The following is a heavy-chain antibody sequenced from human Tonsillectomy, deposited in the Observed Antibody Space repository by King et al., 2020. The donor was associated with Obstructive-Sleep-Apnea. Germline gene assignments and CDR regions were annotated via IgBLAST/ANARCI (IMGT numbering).Heavy chain of an antibody. CDR1: GYTFTTYH. J-gene: IGHJ4*02. CDR3: ARAGEGGYCSSSSCYGELDY. CDR2: INPSGGRT. D-gene: IGHD2-2*01. Sequence: HVQLVESGAEVKKPGASVKVSCKASGYTFTTYHMHWVRQAPGQGLEWMGIINPSGGRTNNAQKFQGRVTMTRDTSTSTVYMELSSLRSEDTAVYYCARAGEGGYCSSSSCYGELDYWGQGTLVTVSS. V-gene: IGHV1-46*01.